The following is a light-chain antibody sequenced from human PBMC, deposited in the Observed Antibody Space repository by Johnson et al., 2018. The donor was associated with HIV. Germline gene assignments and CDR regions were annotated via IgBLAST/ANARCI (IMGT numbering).Light chain of an antibody. V-gene: IGLV1-51*01. CDR1: SSNIGNNY. Sequence: QSVLTQPPSVSAAPGQKVTISCSGSSSNIGNNYVSWYQQLPGTAPKLLIYENNKRPSGIPDRFSGSKSGTSATLGITGLLTGDEADYYCGTWDSSLRGVFGTGTKVTVL. CDR3: GTWDSSLRGV. J-gene: IGLJ1*01. CDR2: ENN.